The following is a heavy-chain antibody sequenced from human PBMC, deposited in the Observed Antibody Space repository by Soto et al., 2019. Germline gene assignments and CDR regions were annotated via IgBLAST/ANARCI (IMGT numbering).Heavy chain of an antibody. CDR3: AKDSISYNGIYDAFDV. V-gene: IGHV3-23*01. CDR1: GFTFSNYA. CDR2: IGGGDDI. D-gene: IGHD1-26*01. J-gene: IGHJ3*01. Sequence: VQLLESGGGLVQPGGSLRLSCEASGFTFSNYAMAWVRHTPGEGPEWVSTIGGGDDIFYAESVQGRFIISRDDSRSTMYLQMDNLRVEDTAIYFCAKDSISYNGIYDAFDVWAKGQWSPSLQ.